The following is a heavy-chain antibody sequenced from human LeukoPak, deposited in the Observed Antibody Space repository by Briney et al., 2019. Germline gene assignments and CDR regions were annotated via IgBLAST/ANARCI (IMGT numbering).Heavy chain of an antibody. CDR3: VGSPTYYYMDV. Sequence: GKSLRLSCAASGSTFRNHAIHWVRQAPGKGLEWVTVISHDGTNDYYRDSVKGRFTISRDNSKNSVVLQMNNLSPDDTAVYCWVGSPTYYYMDVWGKGTTVTVSS. CDR2: ISHDGTND. J-gene: IGHJ6*03. V-gene: IGHV3-30*04. CDR1: GSTFRNHA. D-gene: IGHD3-10*01.